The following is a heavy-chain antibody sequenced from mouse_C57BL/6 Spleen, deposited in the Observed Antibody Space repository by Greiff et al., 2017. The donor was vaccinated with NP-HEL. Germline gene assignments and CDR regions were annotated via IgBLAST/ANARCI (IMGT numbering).Heavy chain of an antibody. CDR2: FYPGSGSI. D-gene: IGHD2-2*01. J-gene: IGHJ4*01. Sequence: QVQLQQSGAELVKPGASVKLSCKASGYTFTEYTIHWVKQRSGQGLEWIGWFYPGSGSIKYHEKFKDKATLTADKSSSTVYMELSRLTSEDSAVYFCARHEYGYDETGNYAMDYWGQGTSVTVSS. V-gene: IGHV1-62-2*01. CDR3: ARHEYGYDETGNYAMDY. CDR1: GYTFTEYT.